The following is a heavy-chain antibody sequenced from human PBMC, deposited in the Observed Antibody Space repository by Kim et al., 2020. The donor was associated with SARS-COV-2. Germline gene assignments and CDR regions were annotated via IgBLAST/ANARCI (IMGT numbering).Heavy chain of an antibody. CDR2: ISSSSSYT. Sequence: GGSLRLSCAASGFTFSDYYMSWIRQAPGKGLEWVSYISSSSSYTNYADSVKGRFTISRDNAKNSLYLQMNSLRAEDTAVYYCARGPPWNTAMVEVAFDIWGQGTIVTVSS. CDR1: GFTFSDYY. V-gene: IGHV3-11*03. D-gene: IGHD5-18*01. CDR3: ARGPPWNTAMVEVAFDI. J-gene: IGHJ3*02.